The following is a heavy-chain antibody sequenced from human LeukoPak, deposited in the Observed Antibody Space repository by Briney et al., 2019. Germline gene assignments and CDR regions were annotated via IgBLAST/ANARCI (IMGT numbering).Heavy chain of an antibody. CDR3: ARDPVSTGSSGYPDWYFDL. CDR2: IIPIFGTA. V-gene: IGHV1-69*13. CDR1: GGTFSSYA. D-gene: IGHD3-22*01. Sequence: SVKFACKASGGTFSSYAISWVRQAPGQGLEWMGGIIPIFGTANYAQKFQGRVTITADESTSTAYMELSSLRSEDTAVYYCARDPVSTGSSGYPDWYFDLWGRGNLLTVSS. J-gene: IGHJ2*01.